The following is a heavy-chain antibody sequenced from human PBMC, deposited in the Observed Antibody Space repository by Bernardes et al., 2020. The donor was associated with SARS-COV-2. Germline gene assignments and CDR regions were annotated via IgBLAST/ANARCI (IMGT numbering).Heavy chain of an antibody. CDR1: GGSISTYY. Sequence: PETLSLTCSVSGGSISTYYWSWIRQPAGTGLEWIGRMSASGSSNHNPSLRSRITMSVDTPQNQISLELSSVTAADTAVYYCAREGGTSGRGMDVWGQGTTVTVSS. CDR3: AREGGTSGRGMDV. V-gene: IGHV4-4*07. CDR2: MSASGSS. J-gene: IGHJ6*02. D-gene: IGHD3-10*01.